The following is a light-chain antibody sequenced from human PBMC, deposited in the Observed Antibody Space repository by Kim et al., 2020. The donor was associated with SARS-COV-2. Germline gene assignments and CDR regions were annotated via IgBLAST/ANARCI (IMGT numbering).Light chain of an antibody. CDR3: QQRSNWPT. Sequence: EIVLTQSPATLSLSPGERATLSCRASQSVSSYLAWYQQKPGQAPRLLIYDASRATGIPARFSGSGSGTDFTLTISSLEPEDFAVYYCQQRSNWPTFGGGTKVDIK. V-gene: IGKV3-11*01. CDR1: QSVSSY. CDR2: DAS. J-gene: IGKJ4*01.